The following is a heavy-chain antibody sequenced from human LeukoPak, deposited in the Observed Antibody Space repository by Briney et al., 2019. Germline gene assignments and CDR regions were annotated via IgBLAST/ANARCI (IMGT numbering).Heavy chain of an antibody. J-gene: IGHJ4*02. D-gene: IGHD3-9*01. CDR3: AKDPTGILTGYHPFDY. Sequence: SXXLXCAASXFTXSSXGMHWVXQXPGXGLXXXXXXSYDGSNKYYADSVKGRFTISRDNSKNTLYLQMNSLRAEDTAVYYCAKDPTGILTGYHPFDYWGQGTLVTVSS. CDR2: XSYDGSNK. V-gene: IGHV3-30*18. CDR1: XFTXSSXG.